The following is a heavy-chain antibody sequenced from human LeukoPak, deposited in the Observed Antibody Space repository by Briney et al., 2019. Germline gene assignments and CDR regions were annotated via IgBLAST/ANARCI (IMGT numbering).Heavy chain of an antibody. D-gene: IGHD6-6*01. V-gene: IGHV4-59*01. Sequence: PSETLSLTCTVSGGSISSYYWSWIRQPPGKGLEWIGYIYYSGSTNYNPSPKSRVTISVDTSKNQFSLKLSSVTATDTAVYYCARIEYSSSSGAFDIWGQGTMVTVSS. CDR2: IYYSGST. CDR1: GGSISSYY. CDR3: ARIEYSSSSGAFDI. J-gene: IGHJ3*02.